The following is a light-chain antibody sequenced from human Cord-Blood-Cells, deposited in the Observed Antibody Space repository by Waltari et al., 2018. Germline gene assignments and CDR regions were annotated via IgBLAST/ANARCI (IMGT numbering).Light chain of an antibody. CDR1: SSSVGVYNY. V-gene: IGLV2-14*01. CDR2: DVS. J-gene: IGLJ2*01. Sequence: QYALTQPASVSGSPGQSITISCTGTSSSVGVYNYVAWYQQHPGKAPKLMIYDVSNRPSGVSNRFSGSKSGNTASLTISGLQAEDEADYYCSSYTSSSTEVFGGGTKLTVL. CDR3: SSYTSSSTEV.